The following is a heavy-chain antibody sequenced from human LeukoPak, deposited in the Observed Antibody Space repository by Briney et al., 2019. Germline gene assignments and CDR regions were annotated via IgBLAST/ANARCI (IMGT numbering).Heavy chain of an antibody. J-gene: IGHJ4*02. CDR2: IWYDGSNK. V-gene: IGHV3-33*01. Sequence: AGRSLRLSCAASGFTFNDYGMHCVRQAPGKGLEWVAVIWYDGSNKYYADSVKGRFTISRDNSRNTLYLQMNSLRAEDTAVYYCAREVYGDYDPAGDFFDYWGQGTLVTVSS. D-gene: IGHD4-17*01. CDR1: GFTFNDYG. CDR3: AREVYGDYDPAGDFFDY.